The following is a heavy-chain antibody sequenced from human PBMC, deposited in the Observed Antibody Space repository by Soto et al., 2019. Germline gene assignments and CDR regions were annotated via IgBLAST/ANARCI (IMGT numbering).Heavy chain of an antibody. CDR2: ISYDGSNK. V-gene: IGHV3-30-3*01. Sequence: SLRLSCAASGFTFSSYAMHWVRQAPGKGLEWVAVISYDGSNKYYADSVKGRFTISRDNSKNTLYLQMNSLRAEDTAVYYCARDHYSYYDFWSGPDYYYGMDVWGQGTTVTV. D-gene: IGHD3-3*01. J-gene: IGHJ6*02. CDR1: GFTFSSYA. CDR3: ARDHYSYYDFWSGPDYYYGMDV.